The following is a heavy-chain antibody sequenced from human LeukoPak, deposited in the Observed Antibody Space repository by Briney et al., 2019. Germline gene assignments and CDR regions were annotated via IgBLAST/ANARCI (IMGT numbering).Heavy chain of an antibody. Sequence: GGSLRLSCAASGFTFDDYAMHWVRQAPGKGLEWVSGISWNSGSIGYADSVKGRFTISRDNSKNTLYLQMNSLRPEETAVYYCARAPSASTITTGGFDYWGQGTLVTVSS. CDR3: ARAPSASTITTGGFDY. D-gene: IGHD4-11*01. CDR1: GFTFDDYA. J-gene: IGHJ4*02. V-gene: IGHV3-9*01. CDR2: ISWNSGSI.